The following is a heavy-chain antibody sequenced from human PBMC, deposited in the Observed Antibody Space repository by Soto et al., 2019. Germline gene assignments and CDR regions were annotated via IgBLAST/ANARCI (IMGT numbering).Heavy chain of an antibody. J-gene: IGHJ4*02. CDR1: GYTFTTYD. Sequence: QVQLVQSGDEVKEPGASVKVSCKASGYTFTTYDIYWMRQATGQGLEWMGWMNPYTGNTGYAQKFQGRVTVTRNTSISTVYMEMSGLRLDDTAVYYCARRKERSGPHYFDDWGQGSQVTVSS. V-gene: IGHV1-8*01. D-gene: IGHD6-25*01. CDR3: ARRKERSGPHYFDD. CDR2: MNPYTGNT.